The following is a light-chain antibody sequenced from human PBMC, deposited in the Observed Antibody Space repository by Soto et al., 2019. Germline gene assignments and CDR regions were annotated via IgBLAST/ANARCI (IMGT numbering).Light chain of an antibody. CDR3: QQRRNWPPIT. V-gene: IGKV3-11*01. J-gene: IGKJ5*01. Sequence: EIVLTQSPANLSLSPGERATLSCMSSQSVSSYLAWYQQKPGQAPRLLIYDASNRATGIPARFSGSGSGTDFTLTISSLDPEDFAVYYCQQRRNWPPITFGQGTRLEI. CDR2: DAS. CDR1: QSVSSY.